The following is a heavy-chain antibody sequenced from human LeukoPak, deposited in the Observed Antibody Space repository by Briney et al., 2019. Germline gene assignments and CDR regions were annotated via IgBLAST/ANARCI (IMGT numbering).Heavy chain of an antibody. CDR2: IKSKTDGGTT. Sequence: GGSLRLSCAASGFTFSNAWMSWVRQAPGKGLEWVGRIKSKTDGGTTDYAAPVKGRFTISRDDSKNTLYLQMNSLKTEDTAVYYCARAPARNYDFWSGYDYWGQGTLVTVSS. V-gene: IGHV3-15*01. J-gene: IGHJ4*02. CDR1: GFTFSNAW. D-gene: IGHD3-3*01. CDR3: ARAPARNYDFWSGYDY.